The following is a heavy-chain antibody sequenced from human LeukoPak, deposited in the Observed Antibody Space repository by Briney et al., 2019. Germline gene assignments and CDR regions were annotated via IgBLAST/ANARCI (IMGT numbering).Heavy chain of an antibody. V-gene: IGHV4-34*01. Sequence: PSETLSLTCAVYGGSFSVYYWSWIRQPPGEGLEWIGEINHSGSTNYNPSLKSRVTISVDTSKNQFSLKLSSVTAADTAVYYCARELQSHPDFDLWGRGTLVTVSS. D-gene: IGHD1-26*01. CDR1: GGSFSVYY. CDR3: ARELQSHPDFDL. J-gene: IGHJ2*01. CDR2: INHSGST.